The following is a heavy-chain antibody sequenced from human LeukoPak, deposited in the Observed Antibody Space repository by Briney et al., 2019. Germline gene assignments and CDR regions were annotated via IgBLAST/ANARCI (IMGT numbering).Heavy chain of an antibody. CDR2: ITGDGGST. J-gene: IGHJ4*02. D-gene: IGHD5-12*01. V-gene: IGHV3-43*02. CDR3: AKDTHSAYNYFDY. CDR1: GFTFNNFA. Sequence: GGSLRLSCAASGFTFNNFAMHWVRQAPGKGLEWVSLITGDGGSTYFADSVKGRFTISRDNSKNSLYLHMTSLRTEDTALYYCAKDTHSAYNYFDYWGQGTLVTVSS.